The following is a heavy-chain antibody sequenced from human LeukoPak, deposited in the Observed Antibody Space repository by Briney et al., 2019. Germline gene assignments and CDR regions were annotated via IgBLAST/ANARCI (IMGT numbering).Heavy chain of an antibody. V-gene: IGHV4-4*07. CDR2: IYTSGST. CDR1: GGSISSYY. J-gene: IGHJ3*02. CDR3: AREGIVGAKDAFDI. D-gene: IGHD1-26*01. Sequence: PSETLSLTCTVSGGSISSYYWSWIRQPAGKGLEWIGRIYTSGSTNYNPSLKSRVTMSVDTSKNQFSLKLSSVTAADTAVYYCAREGIVGAKDAFDIWGQGTMVTVS.